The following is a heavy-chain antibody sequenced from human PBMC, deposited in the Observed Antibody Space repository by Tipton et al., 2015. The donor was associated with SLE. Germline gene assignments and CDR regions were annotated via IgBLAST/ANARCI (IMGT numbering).Heavy chain of an antibody. Sequence: SLRLSCAVSGFTVSSNYMSWVRQAPGKGLEWVSVIYSGGSTYYADPVKGRFTISRDNSKNTLYLQMNSLRAEDTAVYYCARDGPSGGYGYWGQGTLVTVSS. J-gene: IGHJ4*02. D-gene: IGHD1-26*01. CDR2: IYSGGST. CDR1: GFTVSSNY. CDR3: ARDGPSGGYGY. V-gene: IGHV3-66*01.